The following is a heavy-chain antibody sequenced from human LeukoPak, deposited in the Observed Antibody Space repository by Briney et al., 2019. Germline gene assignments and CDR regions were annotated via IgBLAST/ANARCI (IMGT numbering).Heavy chain of an antibody. CDR3: AKTVGDDAFDI. CDR1: GFTFEDYG. Sequence: GGSLRLSCAASGFTFEDYGMSWVRQAPGKGLEWVSGISWNSGSIGYADSVKGRFTISRDNAKNSLYLQMNSLRAEDTALYYCAKTVGDDAFDIWGQGTMVTVSS. V-gene: IGHV3-9*01. J-gene: IGHJ3*02. CDR2: ISWNSGSI. D-gene: IGHD1-26*01.